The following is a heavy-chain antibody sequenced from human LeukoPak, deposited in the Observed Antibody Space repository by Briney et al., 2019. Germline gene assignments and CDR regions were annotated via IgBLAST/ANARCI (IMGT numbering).Heavy chain of an antibody. V-gene: IGHV3-30-3*01. D-gene: IGHD5-12*01. CDR1: GFTLCSYA. J-gene: IGHJ4*02. Sequence: PGRSLRHSCAHPGFTLCSYAIHRVCPAPGKGLEWVAVISYDGSNKYYADSVKGRFTISRDNSKNTLYLQMNSLRAEDTAVYYCARDRRSGYSGYDHFDYWGQGTLVTVSS. CDR3: ARDRRSGYSGYDHFDY. CDR2: ISYDGSNK.